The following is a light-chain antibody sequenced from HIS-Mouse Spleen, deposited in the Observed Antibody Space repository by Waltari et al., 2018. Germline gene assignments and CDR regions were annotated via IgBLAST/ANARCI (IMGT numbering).Light chain of an antibody. Sequence: AIRMTQSPSSLPASTGARVPITCRASQGISSYLAWYQQKPGKAPKLLIYAASTLQSGVPSRFSGSGSGTDFTLTISCLQSEDFATYYCQQYYSYPLTFGGGTKVEIK. CDR2: AAS. V-gene: IGKV1-8*01. J-gene: IGKJ4*01. CDR1: QGISSY. CDR3: QQYYSYPLT.